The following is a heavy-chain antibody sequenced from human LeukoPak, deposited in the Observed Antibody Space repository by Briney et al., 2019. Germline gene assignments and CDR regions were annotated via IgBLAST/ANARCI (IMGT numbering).Heavy chain of an antibody. V-gene: IGHV3-23*01. CDR2: IGAGGTFT. CDR1: GFTFSSYA. CDR3: AKDLDYTTCGYYFDY. Sequence: GGSLRLSCTASGFTFSSYAMNWVRQAPGKGLEWVSGIGAGGTFTYYADSVKGRFTIFRDNSSNTLYLQMNSLRADDTAVYYCAKDLDYTTCGYYFDYWGQGTLVTVSS. D-gene: IGHD4-11*01. J-gene: IGHJ4*02.